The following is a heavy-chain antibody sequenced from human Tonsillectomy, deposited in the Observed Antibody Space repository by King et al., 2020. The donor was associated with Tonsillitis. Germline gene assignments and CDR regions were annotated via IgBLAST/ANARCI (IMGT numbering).Heavy chain of an antibody. CDR3: AKDRFGYSYGWIDY. CDR2: ISYDGSNK. D-gene: IGHD5-18*01. V-gene: IGHV3-30*18. J-gene: IGHJ4*02. CDR1: GFTFSSYG. Sequence: VQLVESGGGVVQPGRSLRLSCAVSGFTFSSYGMHGVRQAPGKGLEWVAVISYDGSNKYNADSVKGRFTISRDNSKNTLYLQMNSLRAEDTAVYYCAKDRFGYSYGWIDYWGQGTLVTVSS.